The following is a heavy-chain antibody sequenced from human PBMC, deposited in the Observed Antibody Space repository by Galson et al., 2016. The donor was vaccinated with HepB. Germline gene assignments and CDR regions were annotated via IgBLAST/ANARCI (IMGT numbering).Heavy chain of an antibody. CDR1: GFTFNSYG. CDR3: AKAWYSSNWYVAWFDP. Sequence: SLRLSCAASGFTFNSYGMHWVRQASGKGLEWVAVIWNDGSYKYYADSVKGRFTISRDNSKNTLYLQMNSLRAEDTAVYYCAKAWYSSNWYVAWFDPWGQGTLVTVSS. V-gene: IGHV3-33*06. CDR2: IWNDGSYK. D-gene: IGHD6-13*01. J-gene: IGHJ5*02.